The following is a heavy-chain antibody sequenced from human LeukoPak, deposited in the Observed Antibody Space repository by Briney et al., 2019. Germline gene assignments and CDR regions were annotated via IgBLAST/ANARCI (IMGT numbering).Heavy chain of an antibody. CDR2: IVVGSGNT. CDR1: GFTFTISA. D-gene: IGHD4-17*01. V-gene: IGHV1-58*01. CDR3: AAAPLYDYGDYAFDY. Sequence: SVNVSCKASGFTFTISAVQWVRQARGQRLEWIGWIVVGSGNTNYAQKFQERVTISRDMSTSTAYMELSSLRSEDTAVYYCAAAPLYDYGDYAFDYWGQGTLVTVSS. J-gene: IGHJ4*02.